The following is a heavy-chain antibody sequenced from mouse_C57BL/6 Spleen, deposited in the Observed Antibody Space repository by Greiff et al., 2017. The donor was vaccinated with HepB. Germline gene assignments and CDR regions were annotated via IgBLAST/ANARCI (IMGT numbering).Heavy chain of an antibody. V-gene: IGHV5-9-1*02. CDR3: TRGYYGSWFAY. D-gene: IGHD2-1*01. Sequence: EVHLVESGEGLVKPGGSLKLSCAASGFTFSSYAMSWVRQTPEKRLEWVAYISSGGDYSYYADTVKGRFTISRDNARNTLYLQMSSLKSEDTAMYYCTRGYYGSWFAYWGQGTLVTVSA. CDR2: ISSGGDYS. J-gene: IGHJ3*01. CDR1: GFTFSSYA.